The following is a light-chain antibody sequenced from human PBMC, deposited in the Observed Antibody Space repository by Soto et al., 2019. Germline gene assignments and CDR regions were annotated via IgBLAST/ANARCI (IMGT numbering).Light chain of an antibody. V-gene: IGKV3-20*01. Sequence: EIVLTQSPGTLSLSPGDRATLSCRASQSVSSNFLAWYQQKPGQAPKLLISGASSRATGIPDRFSGSGSGTDFTLTISRLEPEDFVLYSCQQYGSSPGTFGQGTKLEIK. CDR1: QSVSSNF. CDR2: GAS. J-gene: IGKJ2*02. CDR3: QQYGSSPGT.